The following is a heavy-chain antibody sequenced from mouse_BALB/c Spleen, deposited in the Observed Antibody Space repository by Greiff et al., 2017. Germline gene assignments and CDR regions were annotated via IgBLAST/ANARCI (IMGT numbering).Heavy chain of an antibody. D-gene: IGHD1-1*01. V-gene: IGHV3-8*02. CDR2: ISYSGST. Sequence: EVQRVESGPSLVKPSQTLSLTCSVTGDSITSGYWNWIRKFPGNKLEYMGYISYSGSTYYNPSLKSRISITRDTSKNQYYLQLNSVTTEDTATYYCARLHGSSYGFAYWGQGTLVTVSA. CDR1: GDSITSGY. CDR3: ARLHGSSYGFAY. J-gene: IGHJ3*01.